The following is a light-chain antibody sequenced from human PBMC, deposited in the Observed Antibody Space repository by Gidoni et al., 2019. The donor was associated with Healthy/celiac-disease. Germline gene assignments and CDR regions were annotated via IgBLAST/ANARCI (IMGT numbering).Light chain of an antibody. V-gene: IGLV2-11*01. CDR3: CSYAGSYAYVV. CDR1: SSDVGGYNY. Sequence: SALTQPRSVSGSPGQSVTISCTGTSSDVGGYNYVSWYQQHPGKASKLMIYDVSKRPSGVPDRFSGSKSGNTASLTISGLQAEDEADYYCCSYAGSYAYVVFGGGTKLT. J-gene: IGLJ2*01. CDR2: DVS.